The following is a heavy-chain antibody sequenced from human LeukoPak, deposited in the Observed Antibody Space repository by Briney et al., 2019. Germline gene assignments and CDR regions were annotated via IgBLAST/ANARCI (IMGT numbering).Heavy chain of an antibody. CDR1: GFTFSSYW. J-gene: IGHJ4*02. CDR2: IKQDGSEK. V-gene: IGHV3-7*01. D-gene: IGHD6-13*01. Sequence: GGSLRLSCAASGFTFSSYWMSWVRQAPGKGLEWVANIKQDGSEKYYVDSVKGRFTISRDNAKNSLYLQMNSLRAEDSAVYYCARDYEGSSWSWGYWGQGTLVTVSS. CDR3: ARDYEGSSWSWGY.